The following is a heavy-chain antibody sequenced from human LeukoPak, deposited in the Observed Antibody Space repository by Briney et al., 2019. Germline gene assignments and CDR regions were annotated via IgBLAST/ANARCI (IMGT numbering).Heavy chain of an antibody. D-gene: IGHD6-19*01. CDR3: ARDVGGGWFGFDY. Sequence: SQTLSLICTVSGASITNYYSSWIRQPAGNQLEWIGRMYSSGSTHYHPSLKSRVTMSVDTSKNKFSLKLSAVTAADTAVYYCARDVGGGWFGFDYWGQGILVTVSS. CDR1: GASITNYY. V-gene: IGHV4-4*07. J-gene: IGHJ4*02. CDR2: MYSSGST.